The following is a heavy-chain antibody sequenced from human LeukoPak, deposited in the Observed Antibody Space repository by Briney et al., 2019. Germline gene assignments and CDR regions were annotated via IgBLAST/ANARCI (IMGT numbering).Heavy chain of an antibody. CDR3: ARTKYSTTSPFDY. D-gene: IGHD6-6*01. CDR2: ISSNGGST. CDR1: GFTFSSYA. Sequence: PGGSLRLSCAASGFTFSSYAMHWVRQAPGKGLEYVSAISSNGGSTYYVNSVKGRFTISRDNSKNTLYLQMGSLRGEDMAVYYCARTKYSTTSPFDYWGQGTLVTVSS. J-gene: IGHJ4*02. V-gene: IGHV3-64*01.